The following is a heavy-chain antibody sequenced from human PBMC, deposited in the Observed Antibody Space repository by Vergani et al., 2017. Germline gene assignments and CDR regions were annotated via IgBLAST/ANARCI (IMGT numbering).Heavy chain of an antibody. J-gene: IGHJ4*02. D-gene: IGHD3-10*01. V-gene: IGHV3-7*01. CDR3: ARERAQTVRGEYYFDY. CDR2: IKQDGSEK. CDR1: GFTFSSYA. Sequence: EVQLLESGGGLVQPGGSLRLSCAASGFTFSSYAMSWVRQAPGKGLEWVANIKQDGSEKYYVDSVKGRFTISRDNAKNSLYLQMNSLRAEDTAVYYCARERAQTVRGEYYFDYWGQGTLVTVSS.